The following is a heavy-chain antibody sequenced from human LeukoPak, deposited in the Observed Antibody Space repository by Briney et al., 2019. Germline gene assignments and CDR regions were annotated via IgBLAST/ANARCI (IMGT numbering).Heavy chain of an antibody. CDR2: ISGSGGIT. V-gene: IGHV3-23*01. CDR1: GFSFSSYA. Sequence: PGGALRLSCAASGFSFSSYAMSWVRQAPGKGLEWVSSISGSGGITYYADSVKGRFTISRDNSKNTLYLQMNSLRAEDTAVYYCARVRDCGGDCRSQGWFDPWGQGTLVTVSS. CDR3: ARVRDCGGDCRSQGWFDP. J-gene: IGHJ5*02. D-gene: IGHD2-21*02.